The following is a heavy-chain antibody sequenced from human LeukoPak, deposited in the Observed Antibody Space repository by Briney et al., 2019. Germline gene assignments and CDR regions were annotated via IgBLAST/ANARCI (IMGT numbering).Heavy chain of an antibody. D-gene: IGHD5-18*01. Sequence: ASVKVSCKVSGYTLTELSMHWVRQAPGKGLEWMGGFDPENGETIYAQKSQGRVTMTEDTSTDTAYMELSSLRSEDTAVYYCATIPHTAMGYYYGMDVWGQGTTVTVSS. V-gene: IGHV1-24*01. J-gene: IGHJ6*02. CDR2: FDPENGET. CDR3: ATIPHTAMGYYYGMDV. CDR1: GYTLTELS.